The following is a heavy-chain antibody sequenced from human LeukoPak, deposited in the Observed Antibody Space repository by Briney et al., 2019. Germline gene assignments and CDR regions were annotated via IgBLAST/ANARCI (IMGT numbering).Heavy chain of an antibody. Sequence: PSETVSLTCAVYGLSFSGYYWRWIRHPPGKGLVWIVRIYTCGSTNYNPPLKRRFTITVDTPKTQFSLQLSSVTAADTAVYYCARSFGYGSGSNQLRVWGQGTLVTVSS. D-gene: IGHD3-10*01. CDR2: IYTCGST. CDR1: GLSFSGYY. J-gene: IGHJ4*02. CDR3: ARSFGYGSGSNQLRV. V-gene: IGHV4-59*10.